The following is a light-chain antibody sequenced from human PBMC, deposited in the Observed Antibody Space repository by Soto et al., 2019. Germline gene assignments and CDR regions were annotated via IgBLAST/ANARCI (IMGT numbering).Light chain of an antibody. J-gene: IGKJ4*01. CDR2: DTS. Sequence: EIVLTQSPASLSLSPGERATLFCGASQNIPSIYLAWYQVKPGLAPRLLIYDTSMRATGIPDRFTGSGSVTDFTLTITRLDPEDSAGYYSQQYDPSLTFGGGTKVEIK. V-gene: IGKV3D-20*01. CDR3: QQYDPSLT. CDR1: QNIPSIY.